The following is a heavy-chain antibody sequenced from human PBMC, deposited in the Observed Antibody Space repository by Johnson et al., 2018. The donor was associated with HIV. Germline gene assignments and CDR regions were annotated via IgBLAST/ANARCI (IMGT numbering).Heavy chain of an antibody. V-gene: IGHV3-30*04. CDR1: GFTFSSYA. CDR2: ISYDGSNK. Sequence: QVQLVESGGGVVQPGRSLRLSCAASGFTFSSYAMHWVRQAPGTGLEWVAVISYDGSNKYYADSVKGRFTISRDNSKNTLYLQMNSLRAEDTAVYYCAKGGYNWKFDGFDIWGQGTMVTVSS. D-gene: IGHD1-20*01. J-gene: IGHJ3*02. CDR3: AKGGYNWKFDGFDI.